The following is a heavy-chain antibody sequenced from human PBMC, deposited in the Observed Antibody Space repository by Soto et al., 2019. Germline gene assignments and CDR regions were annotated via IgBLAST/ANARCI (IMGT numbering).Heavy chain of an antibody. CDR3: ARGGDYYGSGSSLADY. CDR2: INAGNGNT. CDR1: GYTFTMYA. D-gene: IGHD3-10*01. J-gene: IGHJ4*02. Sequence: QVQLVQSGAEVKKPGASVKVSCKASGYTFTMYAMHWVRQAPGQRLEWMGWINAGNGNTKYSQNLQGRITFTMDTSASAGYMEVSSLISEDTAVYYCARGGDYYGSGSSLADYWGQGSLVTVSS. V-gene: IGHV1-3*01.